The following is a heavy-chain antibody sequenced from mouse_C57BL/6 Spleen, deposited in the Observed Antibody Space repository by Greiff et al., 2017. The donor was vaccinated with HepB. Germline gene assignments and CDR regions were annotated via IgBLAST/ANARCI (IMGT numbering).Heavy chain of an antibody. J-gene: IGHJ4*01. Sequence: VQLQQSGAELVKPGASVKISCKASGYAFSSYWMNWVKQRPGKGLEWIGQIYPGDGDTNYNGKFKGKATLTADNTSSTAYMQLSSLTSEDSAVYFCAKQTAQATYYYAMDYWGKGTSVTVSS. CDR3: AKQTAQATYYYAMDY. CDR1: GYAFSSYW. V-gene: IGHV1-80*01. D-gene: IGHD3-2*02. CDR2: IYPGDGDT.